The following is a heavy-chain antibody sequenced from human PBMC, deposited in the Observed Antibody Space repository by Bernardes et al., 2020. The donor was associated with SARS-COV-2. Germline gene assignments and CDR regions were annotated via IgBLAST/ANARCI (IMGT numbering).Heavy chain of an antibody. J-gene: IGHJ4*01. Sequence: GGSLRLSCATSGFTFSSYAMHWVRQTPGKGLEWVARIWFDGSNQHYRDSVKGRFTISRDNAKKTVYLHMNSLRVEDTAVYYCARDQWRYGGNPDEYWGHGTVVTVSS. D-gene: IGHD4-17*01. CDR3: ARDQWRYGGNPDEY. V-gene: IGHV3-33*01. CDR1: GFTFSSYA. CDR2: IWFDGSNQ.